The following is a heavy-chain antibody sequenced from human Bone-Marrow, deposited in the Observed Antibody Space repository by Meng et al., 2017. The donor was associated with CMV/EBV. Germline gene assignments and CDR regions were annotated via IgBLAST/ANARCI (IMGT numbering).Heavy chain of an antibody. CDR3: ARSPGASLCAFDI. V-gene: IGHV1-2*02. D-gene: IGHD1-26*01. J-gene: IGHJ3*02. Sequence: ASVKVSCKASGYTFTGYYMHLVRQAPGQGLEWMGWINPNSGGTNYAQKFQGRVTMTRNTSISTAYMELSRLRSDDRAVYYCARSPGASLCAFDIWGQGTMVTVSS. CDR2: INPNSGGT. CDR1: GYTFTGYY.